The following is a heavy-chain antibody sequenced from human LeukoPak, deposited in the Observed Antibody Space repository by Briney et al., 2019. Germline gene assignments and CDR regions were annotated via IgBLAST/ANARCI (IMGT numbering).Heavy chain of an antibody. Sequence: SQTLSLTCAISGDSVSSNSAAWNWIRQSPSRGLEWLGRTYYMSKWYNDYAVPVKSRITINPETSKNQFSLQLKSVTPEDTAVCYCARSHWNYDNWFDPWGQGTLVTVSS. J-gene: IGHJ5*02. D-gene: IGHD1-7*01. V-gene: IGHV6-1*01. CDR2: TYYMSKWYN. CDR1: GDSVSSNSAA. CDR3: ARSHWNYDNWFDP.